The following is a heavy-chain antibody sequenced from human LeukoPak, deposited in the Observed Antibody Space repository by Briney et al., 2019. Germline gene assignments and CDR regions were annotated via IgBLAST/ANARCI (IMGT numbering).Heavy chain of an antibody. CDR3: ARGLVVVPAAMSV. J-gene: IGHJ4*02. CDR2: IYYSGST. CDR1: GGSISSGDYY. D-gene: IGHD2-2*01. Sequence: PSETLSLTCTVSGGSISSGDYYWSWIRQPPGKGLEWIGYIYYSGSTNYNPSLKSRVTISVDTSKNQFSLKLSSVTAADTAVYYCARGLVVVPAAMSVWGQGTLVTVSS. V-gene: IGHV4-61*08.